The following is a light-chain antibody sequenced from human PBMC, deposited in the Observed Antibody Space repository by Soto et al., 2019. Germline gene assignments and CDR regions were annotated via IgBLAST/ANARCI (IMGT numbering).Light chain of an antibody. J-gene: IGKJ4*01. Sequence: DIQMKQSPSTLSASVGDRVTITCRASQSISSWLAWYQQKPGKAPKLLIYDASSLESRVPSRFSGSGSGTAFTLPISSLQPADFATYYCHQYNSYPLTFGGGTKVDIK. CDR3: HQYNSYPLT. CDR1: QSISSW. CDR2: DAS. V-gene: IGKV1-5*01.